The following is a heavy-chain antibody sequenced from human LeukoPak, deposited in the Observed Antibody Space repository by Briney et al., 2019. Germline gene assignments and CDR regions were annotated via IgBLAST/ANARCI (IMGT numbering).Heavy chain of an antibody. CDR1: GGSISSGSYY. Sequence: SETLSLTCAVSGGSISSGSYYWSWIRQPAGKGLEWIGRIHTSGSTNYNPSLKGRVTISVDTSKNQFSLKLSSVAAADTAVYYCARGRDGSSYYFDYWGQGTLVTVSS. CDR3: ARGRDGSSYYFDY. D-gene: IGHD1-26*01. V-gene: IGHV4-61*02. J-gene: IGHJ4*02. CDR2: IHTSGST.